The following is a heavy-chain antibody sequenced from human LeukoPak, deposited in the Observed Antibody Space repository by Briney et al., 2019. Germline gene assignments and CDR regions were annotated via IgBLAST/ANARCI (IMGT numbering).Heavy chain of an antibody. CDR1: GGSISSSNYY. Sequence: PSETLSLTCIVPGGSISSSNYYWAWIRQPPGKGLEWIGTFYSGGSAYYNPSLTSRVSISKDTSDNQFSLRLYSVTAADTAVYYCARKQGGTMYGVWGQGTQVTVSS. V-gene: IGHV4-39*07. CDR3: ARKQGGTMYGV. CDR2: FYSGGSA. J-gene: IGHJ4*02. D-gene: IGHD1-7*01.